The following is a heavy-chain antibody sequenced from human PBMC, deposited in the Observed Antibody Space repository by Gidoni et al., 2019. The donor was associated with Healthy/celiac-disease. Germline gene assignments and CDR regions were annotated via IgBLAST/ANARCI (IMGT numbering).Heavy chain of an antibody. J-gene: IGHJ4*02. V-gene: IGHV3-23*04. CDR1: GWTLSSYD. CDR2: SRGSGGST. D-gene: IGHD2-15*01. CDR3: ATAWDGVIVVVVAANPAFDY. Sequence: EVQREEAGGGLVQPGGALRVSWEASGWTLSSYDMSWVRQAPGKGLAWVSASRGSGGSTYYEDSVQGRFTLSRDHSKNTLYLPMNSLRAEAPAVYSCATAWDGVIVVVVAANPAFDYWGQGTLVTVSS.